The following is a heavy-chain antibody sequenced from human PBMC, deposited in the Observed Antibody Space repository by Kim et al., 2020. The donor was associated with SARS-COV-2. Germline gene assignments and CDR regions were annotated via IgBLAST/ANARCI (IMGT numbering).Heavy chain of an antibody. V-gene: IGHV4-34*01. D-gene: IGHD3-10*01. Sequence: SETLSLTCAVYGGSFSGYYWSWIRQPPGKGLEWIGEINHSGSTNYNPSLKSRVTISVDTSKNQFSLKLSSVTAADTAVYYCARGPRRVRGVIFDPWGQGTLVTVSS. CDR3: ARGPRRVRGVIFDP. CDR1: GGSFSGYY. CDR2: INHSGST. J-gene: IGHJ5*02.